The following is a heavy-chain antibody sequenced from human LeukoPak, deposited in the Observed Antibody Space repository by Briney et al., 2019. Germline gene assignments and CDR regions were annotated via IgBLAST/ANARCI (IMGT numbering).Heavy chain of an antibody. CDR1: GGTFSSYA. D-gene: IGHD6-13*01. J-gene: IGHJ4*02. Sequence: ASVKVSCKPSGGTFSSYAISWVRQAPGQGLEWMGRIIPIFGTANYAQKFQGRVTITTDESTSTAYMELSSLRSEDTAVYYCARDTIAAAGIFDYWGQGTLVTVS. V-gene: IGHV1-69*05. CDR2: IIPIFGTA. CDR3: ARDTIAAAGIFDY.